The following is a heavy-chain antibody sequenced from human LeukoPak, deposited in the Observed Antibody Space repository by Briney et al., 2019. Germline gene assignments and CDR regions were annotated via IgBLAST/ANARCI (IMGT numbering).Heavy chain of an antibody. D-gene: IGHD6-13*01. CDR1: GGSFSGYY. V-gene: IGHV4-34*01. Sequence: SETLSLTCAVYGGSFSGYYWSWIRQPPGKGLEWIGEINHSGSTNYNPSLKSRVTISVDTSKNQFSLKLSSVTAADTAVYYCARVRQQLAYYHYGMDVWGQGTTVTVSS. CDR2: INHSGST. CDR3: ARVRQQLAYYHYGMDV. J-gene: IGHJ6*02.